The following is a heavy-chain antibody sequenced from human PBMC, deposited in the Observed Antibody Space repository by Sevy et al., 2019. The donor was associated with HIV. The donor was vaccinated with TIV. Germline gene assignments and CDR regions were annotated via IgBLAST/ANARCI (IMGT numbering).Heavy chain of an antibody. CDR3: AITKDYYDNSGYPFDY. V-gene: IGHV1-24*01. CDR2: FDPEDGET. CDR1: GYTLSELS. J-gene: IGHJ4*02. Sequence: ASVKVSCKVFGYTLSELSMHWVRQTPGKGLEWMGSFDPEDGETIYAQKFQGRVAMTEDTSTDTASMELGSLRSEDTAVFYCAITKDYYDNSGYPFDYWGQGTLVTVSS. D-gene: IGHD3-22*01.